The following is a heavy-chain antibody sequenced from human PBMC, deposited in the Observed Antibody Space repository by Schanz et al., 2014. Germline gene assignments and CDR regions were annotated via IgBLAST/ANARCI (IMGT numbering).Heavy chain of an antibody. D-gene: IGHD3-10*01. Sequence: EVQLLESGGGLVQPGGSLRLSCAASGFTFSSYAMTWVRQAPGMGLEWVSAISGSGGSTYYADSVKGRFTISRDNSKNTLYLQMNSLRPEDTAVYYCAKGRFGELSAFDIWGQGTMVTVSS. J-gene: IGHJ3*02. CDR3: AKGRFGELSAFDI. V-gene: IGHV3-23*01. CDR1: GFTFSSYA. CDR2: ISGSGGST.